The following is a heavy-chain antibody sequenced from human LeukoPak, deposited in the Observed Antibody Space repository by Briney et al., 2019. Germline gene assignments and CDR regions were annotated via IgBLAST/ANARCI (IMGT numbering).Heavy chain of an antibody. V-gene: IGHV3-48*03. CDR2: ISSSSSTI. Sequence: GGSLRLSCAASGFTFSSYEMNWVRQAPGKGLEWVSYISSSSSTIYYADSVKGRFTISRDNAKNSLYLQMNSLRAEDTAVYYCASPVTTPSSWGQGTLVTVSS. D-gene: IGHD4-17*01. CDR1: GFTFSSYE. J-gene: IGHJ5*02. CDR3: ASPVTTPSS.